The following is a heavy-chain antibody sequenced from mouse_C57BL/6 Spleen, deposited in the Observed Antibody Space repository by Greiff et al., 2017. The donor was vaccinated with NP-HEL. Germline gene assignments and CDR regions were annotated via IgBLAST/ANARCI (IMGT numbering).Heavy chain of an antibody. CDR2: INPYNGGT. D-gene: IGHD2-4*01. J-gene: IGHJ2*01. CDR3: AREGAMITSSFAY. CDR1: GYTFTDYY. V-gene: IGHV1-19*01. Sequence: VQLQQSGPVLVKPGASVKMSCKASGYTFTDYYMNWVKQSPGKSLEWIGVINPYNGGTSYNQKFKGKATLTVDKSSSTAYMELNSLTSEDSAVYYYAREGAMITSSFAYWGQGTTLTVSS.